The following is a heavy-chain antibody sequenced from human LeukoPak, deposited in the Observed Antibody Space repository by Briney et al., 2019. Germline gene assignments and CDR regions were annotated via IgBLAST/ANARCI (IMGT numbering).Heavy chain of an antibody. CDR1: GGSISSYY. V-gene: IGHV4-59*01. Sequence: SETLSLTCTVSGGSISSYYWSWIRQPPGKGLEWIGYISYTGSTNYNPSLKSRVTISVDTSKNQFSLKLSSVTAADTAVYYCARGWFYGDPTSYYFDYWGQGTLVTVSS. CDR3: ARGWFYGDPTSYYFDY. CDR2: ISYTGST. D-gene: IGHD4-17*01. J-gene: IGHJ4*02.